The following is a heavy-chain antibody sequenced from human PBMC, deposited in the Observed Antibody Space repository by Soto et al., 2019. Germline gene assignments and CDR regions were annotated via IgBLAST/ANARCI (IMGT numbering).Heavy chain of an antibody. V-gene: IGHV3-23*01. CDR2: ISGSGGST. J-gene: IGHJ6*03. Sequence: PGGSLRLSCAASGFTFSRYAMSWVRQAPGKGLEWVSDISGSGGSTYYADSVKGRFTISRDNSKNTLYLQMNSLRAEDTVVYYCAKDELDCSGGTCYSYYYYYYMDVWGKGTTVTVSS. CDR3: AKDELDCSGGTCYSYYYYYYMDV. CDR1: GFTFSRYA. D-gene: IGHD2-15*01.